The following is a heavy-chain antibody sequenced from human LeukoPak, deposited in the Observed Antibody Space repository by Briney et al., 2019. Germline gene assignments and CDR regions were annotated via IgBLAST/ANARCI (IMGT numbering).Heavy chain of an antibody. CDR2: INPNSGGT. V-gene: IGHV1-2*06. D-gene: IGHD4-17*01. CDR1: GYTFTGYY. CDR3: ARDHGDYGVVYYYYYMDV. J-gene: IGHJ6*03. Sequence: GASVKVSCKASGYTFTGYYMHWVRQAPGQGLEWMGRINPNSGGTNYAQKFQGRVTMTRDTSISTAYMELSRLRSDDTAVYYCARDHGDYGVVYYYYYMDVWGKGTTVTVSS.